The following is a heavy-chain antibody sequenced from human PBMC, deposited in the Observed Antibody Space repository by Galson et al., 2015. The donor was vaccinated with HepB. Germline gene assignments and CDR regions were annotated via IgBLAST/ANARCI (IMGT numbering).Heavy chain of an antibody. CDR1: GFAFSSYT. CDR3: AREVPIVVDSAVAI. CDR2: ITSSSSYI. J-gene: IGHJ3*02. V-gene: IGHV3-21*01. D-gene: IGHD1-26*01. Sequence: SLRLSCAASGFAFSSYTMDWVRQAPGKGLEWVSSITSSSSYIYYADSMKGRFTISRDNAKNSLYLQMNSLTAEDTAVYYCAREVPIVVDSAVAIWGQGTRVT.